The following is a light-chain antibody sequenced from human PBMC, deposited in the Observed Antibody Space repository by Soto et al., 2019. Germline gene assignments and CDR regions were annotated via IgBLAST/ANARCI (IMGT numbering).Light chain of an antibody. Sequence: QSVLTQPASVSGSPGQSITISCTATSSDVGDFHYVSWYQQYPGKAPKLIISRVTNRPSGVSYRFSGSKPGRTASLTISGLQAEDEADYYCSSYSSSNTLVFGGGTKLTVL. CDR1: SSDVGDFHY. J-gene: IGLJ3*02. CDR3: SSYSSSNTLV. CDR2: RVT. V-gene: IGLV2-14*03.